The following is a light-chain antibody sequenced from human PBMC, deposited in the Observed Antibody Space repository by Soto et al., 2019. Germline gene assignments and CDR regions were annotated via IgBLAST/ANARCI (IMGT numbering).Light chain of an antibody. CDR3: QQYGSSIT. J-gene: IGKJ5*01. Sequence: IVVTQWPGTETLSPGGRANHSCSASQGLSSSYLAWYQQNPGQAPRLLIYGASSRATGIPDRFSGSGSGTEYTLTNSIGVPEDLAVYDGQQYGSSITSGQPTRL. V-gene: IGKV3-20*01. CDR1: QGLSSSY. CDR2: GAS.